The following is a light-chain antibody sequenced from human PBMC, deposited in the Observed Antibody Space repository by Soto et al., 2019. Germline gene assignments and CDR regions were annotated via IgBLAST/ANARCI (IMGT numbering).Light chain of an antibody. J-gene: IGKJ1*01. CDR2: GAS. CDR3: HQYDSWT. CDR1: QSVIAGY. V-gene: IGKV3-20*01. Sequence: IVLTQSPGTLYLSPGERATLSCRASQSVIAGYLAWYQQKPGQAPRLLIYGASSRATGIPDRFSGSGSGTDFTLTISRLEPEDFAVYYCHQYDSWTFGQGTKVDIK.